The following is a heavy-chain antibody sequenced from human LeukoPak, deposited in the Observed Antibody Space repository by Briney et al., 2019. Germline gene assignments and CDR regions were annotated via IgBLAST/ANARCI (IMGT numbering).Heavy chain of an antibody. CDR3: ARNNGMDV. CDR1: GFSLSSHW. V-gene: IGHV3-7*03. CDR2: VNRDGSET. J-gene: IGHJ6*02. Sequence: GGSLRLSCAASGFSLSSHWMTWVRQVPGRGREWVATVNRDGSETYYLGSVKGRFTISKDNAKNSLYLQMNSLRAEDTALYHCARNNGMDVWGQGTTVIVSS.